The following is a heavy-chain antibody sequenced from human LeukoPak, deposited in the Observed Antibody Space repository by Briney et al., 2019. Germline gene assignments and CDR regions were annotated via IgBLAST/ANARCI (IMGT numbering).Heavy chain of an antibody. D-gene: IGHD1-1*01. Sequence: AGGSLRLSCAASGFTFDDYAMHWVRHAPGKGLEWVSGISWNSGSIGYADSVKGRFTISRDNAKNSLYLQMNSLRAEDTALYYCAKGALSTGSIAFDIWGQGTMVTVSS. CDR1: GFTFDDYA. CDR2: ISWNSGSI. V-gene: IGHV3-9*01. J-gene: IGHJ3*02. CDR3: AKGALSTGSIAFDI.